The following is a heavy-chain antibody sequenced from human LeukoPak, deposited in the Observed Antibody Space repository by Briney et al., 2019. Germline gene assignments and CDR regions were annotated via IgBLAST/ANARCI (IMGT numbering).Heavy chain of an antibody. Sequence: HPGGSLRLSCAASGFTFSSYGMHWVRQAPGKGLEWVAFIRYDGSNKYYADSVKGRFTISRDNSKNTLYLQMNSLRAEDTAVYYCARGASSAYYVDYWGQGTLLTVSS. V-gene: IGHV3-30*02. CDR1: GFTFSSYG. D-gene: IGHD3-22*01. CDR3: ARGASSAYYVDY. J-gene: IGHJ4*02. CDR2: IRYDGSNK.